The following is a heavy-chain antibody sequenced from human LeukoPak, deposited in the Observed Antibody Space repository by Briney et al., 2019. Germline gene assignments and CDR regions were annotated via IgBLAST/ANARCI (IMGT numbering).Heavy chain of an antibody. J-gene: IGHJ4*02. Sequence: ASVKVSCKASGYTFSGYYMHWVRQAPGQGLGSMGRINSNSGARNYAPKFQGRVTFSRDNSISTAYMELSSLRSDDTAIYYCARGRGGATTGFDHWGQGTLVTVSS. D-gene: IGHD1-26*01. CDR3: ARGRGGATTGFDH. CDR2: INSNSGAR. CDR1: GYTFSGYY. V-gene: IGHV1-2*06.